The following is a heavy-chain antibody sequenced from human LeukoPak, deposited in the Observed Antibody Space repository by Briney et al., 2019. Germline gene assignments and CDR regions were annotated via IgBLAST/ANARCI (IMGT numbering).Heavy chain of an antibody. J-gene: IGHJ4*02. Sequence: SETLSLTCTVSGGSISSGDYYWSWIRQPPGKGLEWTGYIYYSGSTYYNPSLKSRVTISVDTSKNQFSLKLSSVTAADTAVYYCAGGERYYDFWSGYSRGFSGFDYWGQGTLVTVSS. CDR1: GGSISSGDYY. D-gene: IGHD3-3*01. CDR2: IYYSGST. CDR3: AGGERYYDFWSGYSRGFSGFDY. V-gene: IGHV4-30-4*01.